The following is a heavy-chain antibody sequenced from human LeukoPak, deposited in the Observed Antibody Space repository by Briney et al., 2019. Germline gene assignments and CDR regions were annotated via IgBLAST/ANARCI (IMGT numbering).Heavy chain of an antibody. CDR1: GGTFSSYA. V-gene: IGHV1-69*13. Sequence: ASVKVSCKASGGTFSSYAISWVRQAPGQGLEWMGGIIPIFGTANYAQKFQGRVTITADESTSTAYMELSSLRSEDTAVYYCASRGEYNRNSPLDYWGQGTLVTVSS. D-gene: IGHD1-14*01. CDR2: IIPIFGTA. CDR3: ASRGEYNRNSPLDY. J-gene: IGHJ4*02.